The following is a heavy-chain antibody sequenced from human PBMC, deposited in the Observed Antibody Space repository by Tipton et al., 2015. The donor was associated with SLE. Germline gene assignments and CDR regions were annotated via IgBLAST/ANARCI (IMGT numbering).Heavy chain of an antibody. D-gene: IGHD3-16*02. CDR3: AKDKGRYNSLNGMDV. V-gene: IGHV3-43*01. Sequence: SLRLSCAASGFTFDHYTMHWVRQAPGKGLEWVSLISWDGGSTYYADSVKGRFTISRDNSKNSLYLQMNGLRTEDTALYYCAKDKGRYNSLNGMDVWGQGTTVTVSS. J-gene: IGHJ6*02. CDR2: ISWDGGST. CDR1: GFTFDHYT.